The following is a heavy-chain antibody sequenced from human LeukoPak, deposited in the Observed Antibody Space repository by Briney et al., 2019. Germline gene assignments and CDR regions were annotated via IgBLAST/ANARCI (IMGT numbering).Heavy chain of an antibody. CDR2: IWPDGSKT. V-gene: IGHV3-33*01. J-gene: IGHJ4*02. Sequence: PGRSLRLSCAAYGFTFSNYGMQWVRQAPGKGLEWVAVIWPDGSKTYYADPVKGRFTITRDNSKNSLYLQMNSLRVEDMAVYYCARWGPVETAIFDYWGQGTLVTVSS. CDR3: ARWGPVETAIFDY. D-gene: IGHD2-21*02. CDR1: GFTFSNYG.